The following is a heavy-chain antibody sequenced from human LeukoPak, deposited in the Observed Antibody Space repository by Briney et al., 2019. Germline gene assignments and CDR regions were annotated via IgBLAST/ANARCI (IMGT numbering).Heavy chain of an antibody. CDR2: ISWDGGST. Sequence: GGSLRLSCAASGFTFDDYAMHWVRQAPGKGLEWVSLISWDGGSTYYADSVKGRFTISRDNSKNSLYLQMNSLRAEDTALYYCAKDMADSGYDQIYGMDVWGKGTTVTVSS. D-gene: IGHD5-12*01. CDR1: GFTFDDYA. CDR3: AKDMADSGYDQIYGMDV. V-gene: IGHV3-43D*04. J-gene: IGHJ6*04.